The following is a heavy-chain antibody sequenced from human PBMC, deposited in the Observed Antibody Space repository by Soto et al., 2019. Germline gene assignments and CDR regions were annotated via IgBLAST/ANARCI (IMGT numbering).Heavy chain of an antibody. CDR3: AKAYCGGDCYLEPYYFDY. J-gene: IGHJ4*02. V-gene: IGHV3-30*18. D-gene: IGHD2-21*01. CDR2: ISYDGSNK. CDR1: GFTFSSYG. Sequence: QVQLVESGGGVVQPGRSLRLSCAASGFTFSSYGMHWARQAPGKGLEWVAVISYDGSNKYYADSVKGRFTISRDNSKNTLYLQMNSLRAEDTAVYYCAKAYCGGDCYLEPYYFDYWGQGTLVTVSS.